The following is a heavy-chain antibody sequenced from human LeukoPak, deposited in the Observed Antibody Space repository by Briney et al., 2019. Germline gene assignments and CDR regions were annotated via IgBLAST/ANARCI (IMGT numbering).Heavy chain of an antibody. CDR3: VRDLARGPAEY. V-gene: IGHV4-39*07. CDR2: IKFTGKT. J-gene: IGHJ4*02. D-gene: IGHD6-13*01. Sequence: SETLSLTCTVPGGSISGTSYYWGWIRQPPGKGLEWIGSIKFTGKTYNNPSLKSRVTISVDTSKNQFSLKLSSVTAADTAVYYCVRDLARGPAEYWGQGALVTVSS. CDR1: GGSISGTSYY.